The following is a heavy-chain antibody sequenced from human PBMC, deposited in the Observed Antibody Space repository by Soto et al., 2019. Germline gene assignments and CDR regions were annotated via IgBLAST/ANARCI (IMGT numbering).Heavy chain of an antibody. D-gene: IGHD7-27*01. Sequence: SETLSLTCAVYGGSFSGYYWSWIRQPPGKGLEWIGEINHSGSTNYNPSLKSRVTVSVDTSKNQFSLKLSSVSAADTAVYYCARGPSGDKIDYWGQGIQVTGLL. CDR1: GGSFSGYY. CDR3: ARGPSGDKIDY. CDR2: INHSGST. J-gene: IGHJ4*02. V-gene: IGHV4-34*01.